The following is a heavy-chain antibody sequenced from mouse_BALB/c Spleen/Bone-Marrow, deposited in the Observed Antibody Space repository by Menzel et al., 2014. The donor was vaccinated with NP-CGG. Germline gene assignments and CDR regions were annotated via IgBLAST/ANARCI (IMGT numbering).Heavy chain of an antibody. V-gene: IGHV3-5*02. CDR1: GISITTGNYR. CDR2: IYYSGTI. J-gene: IGHJ2*01. CDR3: ARELYYFDY. Sequence: EVKVEESGPGLVKPSQTVSLTCTVTGISITTGNYRWSWIRQFPGNKLEWIGYIYYSGTITYNPSLTSRTTITRDTSKNQLFLEMNSLTAEDTATYYYARELYYFDYWGQGTTLTVSS.